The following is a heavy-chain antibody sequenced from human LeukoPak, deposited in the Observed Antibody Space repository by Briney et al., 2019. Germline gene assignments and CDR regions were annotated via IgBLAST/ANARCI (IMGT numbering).Heavy chain of an antibody. CDR3: AKDWDYYDSSGYYDY. D-gene: IGHD3-22*01. CDR1: RFTFSTYW. V-gene: IGHV3-74*01. J-gene: IGHJ4*02. Sequence: GGSLRLSCAASRFTFSTYWMHWVRQAPGKGLVWVSRINSDGSSTGYADSVKGRFTISRDNSKNTLYLQMNSLRAEDTAVYYCAKDWDYYDSSGYYDYWGQGTLVTVSS. CDR2: INSDGSST.